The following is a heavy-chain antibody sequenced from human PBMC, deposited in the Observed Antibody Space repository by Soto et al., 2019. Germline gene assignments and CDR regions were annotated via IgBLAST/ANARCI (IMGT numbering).Heavy chain of an antibody. D-gene: IGHD2-15*01. Sequence: GGSLRLSCAASGFTFSNAWMSWVRQAPGKGLEWVGRIKSKTDGGTTDYAAPVKGRFTISRDDSKNTLYLQINSLKTEDTAVYYCTTDILYCSGGSCYGMGVWGQGTTVTVSS. CDR3: TTDILYCSGGSCYGMGV. V-gene: IGHV3-15*01. CDR1: GFTFSNAW. J-gene: IGHJ6*02. CDR2: IKSKTDGGTT.